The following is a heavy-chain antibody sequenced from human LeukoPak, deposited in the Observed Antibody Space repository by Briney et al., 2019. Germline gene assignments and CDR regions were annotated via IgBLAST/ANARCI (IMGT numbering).Heavy chain of an antibody. CDR3: ARDLGDDYGDYGPPDY. Sequence: TGGSLRLSCAASGFTFNDYYMSWIRQAPGKGLEWVSYISSSGSTIYYADSVKGRFTISRDNAKNSLYLQMNSLRAEDTAVYYCARDLGDDYGDYGPPDYWGQGTLVTVSS. D-gene: IGHD4-17*01. CDR1: GFTFNDYY. CDR2: ISSSGSTI. V-gene: IGHV3-11*01. J-gene: IGHJ4*02.